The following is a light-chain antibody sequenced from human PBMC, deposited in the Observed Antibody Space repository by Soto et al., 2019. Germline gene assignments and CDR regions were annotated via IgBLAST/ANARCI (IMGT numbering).Light chain of an antibody. Sequence: DIQMTQSPSSLFASVGDRVTITCRASQGISTFFHCYQQRPGKAPSLIIYGASNLQSGVPSRFSGRGSGTEFSLTISTRQPEDVATYYCQHTRTTPGTFGQGTKVEIK. CDR3: QHTRTTPGT. CDR2: GAS. CDR1: QGISTF. V-gene: IGKV1-39*01. J-gene: IGKJ1*01.